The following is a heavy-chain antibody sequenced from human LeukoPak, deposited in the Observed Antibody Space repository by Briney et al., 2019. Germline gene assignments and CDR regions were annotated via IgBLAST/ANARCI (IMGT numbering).Heavy chain of an antibody. D-gene: IGHD3-22*01. CDR3: AKDRASSGATYYCDY. CDR1: GFTFSSYG. Sequence: HPGGSLRLSCAASGFTFSSYGMHWVRQAPGKGLEWVAVISYDGSNKYYADSVKGRFTISRDNSKNTLYLQMNSLRAEDTAVYYCAKDRASSGATYYCDYGGQGTLVTVSS. V-gene: IGHV3-30*18. J-gene: IGHJ4*02. CDR2: ISYDGSNK.